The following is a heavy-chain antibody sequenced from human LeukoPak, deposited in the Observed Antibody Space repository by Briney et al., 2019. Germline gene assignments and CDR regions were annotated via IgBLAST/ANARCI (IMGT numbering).Heavy chain of an antibody. Sequence: SETLSLTCTVSGGSISGYYWSWIRQPPGKGLEWIGYIYYSGSTNYNPSLKSRVTISVDTSKNQFSLKLSSVTAADTAVYYCARGGYFDWSVDYWGQGTLVTVSS. V-gene: IGHV4-59*01. CDR2: IYYSGST. CDR3: ARGGYFDWSVDY. D-gene: IGHD3-9*01. J-gene: IGHJ4*02. CDR1: GGSISGYY.